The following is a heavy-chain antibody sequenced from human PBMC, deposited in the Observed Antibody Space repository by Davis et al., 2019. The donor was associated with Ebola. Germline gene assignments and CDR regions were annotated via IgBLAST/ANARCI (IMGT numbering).Heavy chain of an antibody. V-gene: IGHV1-8*01. CDR3: ARGRAARRGWWFDP. D-gene: IGHD6-6*01. J-gene: IGHJ5*02. Sequence: ASVKVSCKASGYTLTSYDINWVRQATGQGLERMGWMNPNSGYTGYAQKFQGRVTMTRNTSISTAYMELSSLRSEDTAVYYCARGRAARRGWWFDPWGQGTLVTVSS. CDR2: MNPNSGYT. CDR1: GYTLTSYD.